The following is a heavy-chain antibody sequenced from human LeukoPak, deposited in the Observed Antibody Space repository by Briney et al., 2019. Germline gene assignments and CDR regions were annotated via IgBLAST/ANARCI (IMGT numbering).Heavy chain of an antibody. CDR3: ARGAYHSSGYYRWDYFDS. Sequence: SENLSLTCTVSGGSIGTSYWIWIRQPPGKGLEWIGYVYYSGSTNYNPSLKSRVTMSVDTSKNQFSLKLTSVTAADTAVYYCARGAYHSSGYYRWDYFDSWGQGTLVTVPS. CDR2: VYYSGST. D-gene: IGHD3-22*01. CDR1: GGSIGTSY. J-gene: IGHJ4*02. V-gene: IGHV4-59*08.